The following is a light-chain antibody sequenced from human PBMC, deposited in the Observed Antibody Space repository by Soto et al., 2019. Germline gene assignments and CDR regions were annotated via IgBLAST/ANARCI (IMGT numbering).Light chain of an antibody. CDR3: TSYAGNSNYV. J-gene: IGLJ1*01. Sequence: QSALTQPPSASGSAGQSVTISCSGATNGVGGFNYVSWYQQHPGRVPKLIIYEVDKRPSGVPDRFSGSKSGNTASLTVSGLQADDEADYYCTSYAGNSNYVFGNGTKLTVL. V-gene: IGLV2-8*01. CDR2: EVD. CDR1: TNGVGGFNY.